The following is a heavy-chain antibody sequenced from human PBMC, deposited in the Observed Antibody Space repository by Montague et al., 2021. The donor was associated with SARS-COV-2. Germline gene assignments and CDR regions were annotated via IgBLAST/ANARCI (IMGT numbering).Heavy chain of an antibody. D-gene: IGHD5-12*01. Sequence: TLSLTCSVSGGSINSSDYYWSWIRQPPGKGLEWIGYIYYSRSAYYNPSLKSRVTISLDTSKNQFSLKLTSVSAADTAVYYCARVPYSGYEDGFDIWGQGTMVTVSS. CDR3: ARVPYSGYEDGFDI. CDR2: IYYSRSA. CDR1: GGSINSSDYY. J-gene: IGHJ3*02. V-gene: IGHV4-30-4*01.